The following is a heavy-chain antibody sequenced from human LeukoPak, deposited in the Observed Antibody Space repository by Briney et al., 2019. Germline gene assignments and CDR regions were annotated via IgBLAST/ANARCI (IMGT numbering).Heavy chain of an antibody. CDR1: GYTFTAYY. CDR3: GRGNKSFDP. J-gene: IGHJ5*02. V-gene: IGHV1-2*02. Sequence: ASVKVSCKASGYTFTAYYVHWVRQAPGQGLEWIGWINPNTGDTNYAPKFQGRVTMIKDTSTNSAYMELNKLTSDDTAVYYCGRGNKSFDPWGQGTLVTVSS. CDR2: INPNTGDT.